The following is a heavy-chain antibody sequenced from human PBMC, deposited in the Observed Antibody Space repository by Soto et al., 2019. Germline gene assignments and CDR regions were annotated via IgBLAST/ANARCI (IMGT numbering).Heavy chain of an antibody. CDR2: IIPIFGTA. D-gene: IGHD3-10*01. V-gene: IGHV1-69*13. Sequence: SVKVSCKASGGTFSSYAISWVRQAPGQGLEWMGGIIPIFGTANYAQKFHGRVTITADESTSTAYMELISLRSEDTAVYYCARNYGSGSPRYYGMDVWGQGTTVTVSS. CDR3: ARNYGSGSPRYYGMDV. J-gene: IGHJ6*02. CDR1: GGTFSSYA.